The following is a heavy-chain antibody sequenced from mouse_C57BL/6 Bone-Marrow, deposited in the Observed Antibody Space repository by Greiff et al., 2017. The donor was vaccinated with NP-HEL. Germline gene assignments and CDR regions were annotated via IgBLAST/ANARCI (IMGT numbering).Heavy chain of an antibody. J-gene: IGHJ1*03. D-gene: IGHD2-14*01. CDR1: GYTFTGYW. CDR2: ILPGSGST. Sequence: VQRVESGAELMKPGASVKLSCKATGYTFTGYWIEWVKQRPGHGLEWIGEILPGSGSTNYNEKFKGKAPFTADTSSNTAYMQLSSLTTEDSTIYYCARGFYYRLYWYFDVWGTGTTVTVSS. V-gene: IGHV1-9*01. CDR3: ARGFYYRLYWYFDV.